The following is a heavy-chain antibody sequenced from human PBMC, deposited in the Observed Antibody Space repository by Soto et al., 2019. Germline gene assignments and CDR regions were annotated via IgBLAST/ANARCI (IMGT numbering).Heavy chain of an antibody. CDR1: GYTFTGYY. D-gene: IGHD2-2*01. CDR3: ARGEYILLVPAGHPYGY. Sequence: GASVKVSCKASGYTFTGYYMHWVRQAPGQGLEWMGWINPNSGGTNYAQKFQGWVTMTRDTSISTAYMELSRLRSDDTAVYYCARGEYILLVPAGHPYGYWSQGTLVSVSA. V-gene: IGHV1-2*04. J-gene: IGHJ4*02. CDR2: INPNSGGT.